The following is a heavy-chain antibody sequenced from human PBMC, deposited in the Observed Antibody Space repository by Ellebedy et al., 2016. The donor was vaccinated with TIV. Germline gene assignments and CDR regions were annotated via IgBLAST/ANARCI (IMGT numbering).Heavy chain of an antibody. J-gene: IGHJ4*02. D-gene: IGHD5-24*01. V-gene: IGHV3-30*14. CDR1: GFTFSDYA. CDR2: VSHDGRNT. Sequence: GESLKISXAVSGFTFSDYAIHWVRQAPGKGLEWLAVVSHDGRNTYYIDSVKGRFTTSRDNSKNTLYLQMNSLRVEDTAVYYCARDPPAITYRTWGWGQGTLVTVSS. CDR3: ARDPPAITYRTWG.